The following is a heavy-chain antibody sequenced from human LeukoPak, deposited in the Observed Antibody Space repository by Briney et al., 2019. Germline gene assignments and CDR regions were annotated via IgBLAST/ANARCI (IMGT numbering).Heavy chain of an antibody. V-gene: IGHV1-18*01. CDR2: ISCYNGDT. CDR1: GYTFTHHG. J-gene: IGHJ6*03. D-gene: IGHD3-3*01. Sequence: ASVKVSCKASGYTFTHHGIAWVRQAPGQGLEWMGWISCYNGDTIYAQNLQGRVTLTTEKSTSTVYMELRSLRSDDTAVYYCARSLPHNYDSLASDYMDVWGKGTTVTVSS. CDR3: ARSLPHNYDSLASDYMDV.